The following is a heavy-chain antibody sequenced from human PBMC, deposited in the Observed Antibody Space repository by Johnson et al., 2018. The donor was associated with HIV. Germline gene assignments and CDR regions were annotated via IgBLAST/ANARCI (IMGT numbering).Heavy chain of an antibody. CDR3: ARARQGAVVKWGPGKMDAFDI. Sequence: VQLVESGGVVVQPGGSLRLSCAASGFTFDDYTMHWVRQAPGKGLEWVSLISWDGGSTYYADSVKGRFTISRDNSKNSLYLQMNSLRTEDTAVYYCARARQGAVVKWGPGKMDAFDIWGQGTMVTVSS. CDR2: ISWDGGST. J-gene: IGHJ3*02. D-gene: IGHD4-23*01. V-gene: IGHV3-43*01. CDR1: GFTFDDYT.